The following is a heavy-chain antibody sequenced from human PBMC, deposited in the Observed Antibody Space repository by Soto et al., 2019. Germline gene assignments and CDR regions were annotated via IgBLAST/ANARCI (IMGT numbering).Heavy chain of an antibody. CDR1: GGTITSYY. V-gene: IGHV4-59*01. J-gene: IGHJ6*03. D-gene: IGHD3-3*01. CDR3: ARVPYDFWSGWGGAGYYYYLDV. Sequence: QVQLQESDPGLAKPSETLSLICTVSGGTITSYYWSWIRQPPGKGLEWIGYINYSGSTNYNPSLKSRITISVDTSKNQFSLKLSSVTAADTAVYFCARVPYDFWSGWGGAGYYYYLDVWGKGTTVTVSS. CDR2: INYSGST.